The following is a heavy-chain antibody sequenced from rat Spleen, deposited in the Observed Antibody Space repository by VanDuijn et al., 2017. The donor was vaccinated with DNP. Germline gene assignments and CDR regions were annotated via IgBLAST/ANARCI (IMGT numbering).Heavy chain of an antibody. Sequence: EVQLVESGGGPVQPGRSLKLSCAASGFTFSDYYMAWVRQAPKKGLEWVASISPSGGSTYYRDSVKDRFTISRDNAKSTLYLQMDSLRSEDTATYYCARRAIAAISTWWYFDFWGPGTMVTVSS. J-gene: IGHJ1*01. V-gene: IGHV5-25*01. CDR2: ISPSGGST. CDR1: GFTFSDYY. D-gene: IGHD1-2*01. CDR3: ARRAIAAISTWWYFDF.